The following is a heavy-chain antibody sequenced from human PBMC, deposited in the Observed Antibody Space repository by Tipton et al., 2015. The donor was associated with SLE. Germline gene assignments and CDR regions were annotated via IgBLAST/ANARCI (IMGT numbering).Heavy chain of an antibody. D-gene: IGHD6-13*01. J-gene: IGHJ2*01. CDR1: GGSFSGYY. CDR2: INHSGST. Sequence: LSLTCVVYGGSFSGYYWSWIRQPPGKGLEWIGEINHSGSTNYSPSLKSRVTISVDTSKNQFSLKLSSVTAADTAVYYCASRGAAAAPGWYFDLWGRGTLVTVSS. V-gene: IGHV4-34*01. CDR3: ASRGAAAAPGWYFDL.